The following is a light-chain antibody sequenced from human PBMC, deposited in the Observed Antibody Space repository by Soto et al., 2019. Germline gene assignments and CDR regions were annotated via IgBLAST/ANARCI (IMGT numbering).Light chain of an antibody. Sequence: ESVLTQSPDTLSLAPGERAPLSCRASQSVSSNSVAWYQQKPGQAPRLLIDGASNRATGIPARFSGSGSGTDFTLTISSLQSEDFAVYYCQQYNNWQTFGQGTKVDI. CDR3: QQYNNWQT. CDR1: QSVSSN. J-gene: IGKJ1*01. CDR2: GAS. V-gene: IGKV3D-15*01.